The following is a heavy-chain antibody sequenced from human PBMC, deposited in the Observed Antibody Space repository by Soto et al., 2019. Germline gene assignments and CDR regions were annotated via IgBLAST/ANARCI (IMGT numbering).Heavy chain of an antibody. CDR1: GYTCTCYG. Sequence: ASVKVSCRASGYTCTCYGICWVRQAPGQGLEWMGWISGYNGNTNYAQKLLGRVTMTTDTYTSTAYMQLRSLRSDDTAVYYCARGSGRIAAACIFRRNRLNNYFDHWGQGTLVTVSS. J-gene: IGHJ4*02. V-gene: IGHV1-18*01. CDR2: ISGYNGNT. CDR3: ARGSGRIAAACIFRRNRLNNYFDH. D-gene: IGHD6-13*01.